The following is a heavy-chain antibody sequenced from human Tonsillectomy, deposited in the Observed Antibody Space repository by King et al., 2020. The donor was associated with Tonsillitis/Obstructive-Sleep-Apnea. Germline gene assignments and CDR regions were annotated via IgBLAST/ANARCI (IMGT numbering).Heavy chain of an antibody. Sequence: TLKESGPTLVKPTQTLTLTCTFSGFALRTSGVGVGWIRQHEGKALEWLALIYWDDDKRYSPSLKSRHTINKDTSKNQVVLTLTNMDPVDTATYYCAHSPEYDFCIGFPNHRFDPWGQGTLVTVSS. V-gene: IGHV2-5*02. D-gene: IGHD3-3*01. CDR1: GFALRTSGVG. CDR2: IYWDDDK. J-gene: IGHJ5*02. CDR3: AHSPEYDFCIGFPNHRFDP.